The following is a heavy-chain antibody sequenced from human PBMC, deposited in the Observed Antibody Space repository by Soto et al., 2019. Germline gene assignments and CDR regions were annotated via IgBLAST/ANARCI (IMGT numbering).Heavy chain of an antibody. CDR1: GYTFTSYD. V-gene: IGHV1-8*01. D-gene: IGHD6-13*01. CDR2: MNPNSGNT. Sequence: QVQLVQSGAEVKKPGASVKVSCKASGYTFTSYDINWVRQDTGQGLEWMGWMNPNSGNTGYAQKFQGRVTMTSNTSISTAYMELSSLRSEGRAGYYCARAAICSSSCPIDYWGQGTLVTVSS. CDR3: ARAAICSSSCPIDY. J-gene: IGHJ4*02.